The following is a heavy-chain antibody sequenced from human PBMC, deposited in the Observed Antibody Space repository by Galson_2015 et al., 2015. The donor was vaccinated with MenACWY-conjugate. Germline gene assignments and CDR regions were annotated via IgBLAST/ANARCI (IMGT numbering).Heavy chain of an antibody. Sequence: SLRLSCAASGFTFSTYWMHWVRQAPGKGLEWVSRIAFDGSSTRYADSVRGRFTISRDNAKNTLYLQMNSLTPEDTAVYYCAVYCSQPTCYGNHGRSWGQGSLVTVSS. CDR1: GFTFSTYW. CDR3: AVYCSQPTCYGNHGRS. J-gene: IGHJ5*02. D-gene: IGHD2-15*01. V-gene: IGHV3-74*01. CDR2: IAFDGSST.